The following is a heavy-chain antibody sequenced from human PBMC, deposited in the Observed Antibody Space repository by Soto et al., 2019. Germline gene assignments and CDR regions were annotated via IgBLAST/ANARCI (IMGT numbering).Heavy chain of an antibody. J-gene: IGHJ6*02. Sequence: ASVKVSCKASGGTFSSYAISWVRQAPGQGLEWMGGIIPIFGTANYAQKFQGRVTITADESTSTAYMELSSLRSEDTAVYYCARGGSGYSGYESGYYYYYGMDVWGQGTTVTVSS. CDR1: GGTFSSYA. V-gene: IGHV1-69*13. CDR2: IIPIFGTA. CDR3: ARGGSGYSGYESGYYYYYGMDV. D-gene: IGHD5-12*01.